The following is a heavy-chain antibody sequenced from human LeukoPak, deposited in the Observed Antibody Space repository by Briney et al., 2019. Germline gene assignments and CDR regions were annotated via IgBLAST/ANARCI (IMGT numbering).Heavy chain of an antibody. CDR2: ISYDGSNK. CDR1: GFTFSSYA. CDR3: ARGDDYGDYVYLDY. D-gene: IGHD4-17*01. Sequence: GRSLRLSCAASGFTFSSYAMHWVRQAPGKGLEWVAVISYDGSNKYYADSVKGRFTISRDNSKNTLYLQMNSLRAEDTAVYYCARGDDYGDYVYLDYWGQGTLVTVSS. V-gene: IGHV3-30-3*01. J-gene: IGHJ4*02.